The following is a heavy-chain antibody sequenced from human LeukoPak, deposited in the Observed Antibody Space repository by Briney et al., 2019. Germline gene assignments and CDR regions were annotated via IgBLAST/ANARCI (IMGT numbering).Heavy chain of an antibody. D-gene: IGHD4-23*01. Sequence: AGIGNTKYSQKFQDRVAITRYTSASTAYMELSSLRSEDTSVYYCARTQGVYYGGNFGAFDIWGQGTMVTVSS. V-gene: IGHV1-3*01. J-gene: IGHJ3*02. CDR3: ARTQGVYYGGNFGAFDI. CDR2: AGIGNT.